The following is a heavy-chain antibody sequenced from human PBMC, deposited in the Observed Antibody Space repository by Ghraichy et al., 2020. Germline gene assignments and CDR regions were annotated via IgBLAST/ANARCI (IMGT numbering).Heavy chain of an antibody. D-gene: IGHD5-18*01. CDR1: GFTFSSYA. J-gene: IGHJ4*02. Sequence: GGSLRLSCAASGFTFSSYAMSWVRQSPGEGLEWVSAIGDSGDSTFYADSVKGRFTISRDNSKNTLYLQMNSLRAEDTAVYYCAKCESRGYSYGPFDYWGQGTLVTVSS. CDR2: IGDSGDST. V-gene: IGHV3-23*01. CDR3: AKCESRGYSYGPFDY.